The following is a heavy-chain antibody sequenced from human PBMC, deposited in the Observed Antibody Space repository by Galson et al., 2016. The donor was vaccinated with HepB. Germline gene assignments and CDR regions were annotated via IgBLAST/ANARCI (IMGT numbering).Heavy chain of an antibody. CDR3: THSMTARLPYYFDY. CDR2: IYWDDDK. CDR1: GFSLSTTGVG. D-gene: IGHD6-6*01. V-gene: IGHV2-5*02. Sequence: PALVKPTQTLTLTCTFSGFSLSTTGVGVGWIRQPPGKALEWLALIYWDDDKRYSPSLKSRLTITKDTSKNQVVLTMTNMDPVDTATYYCTHSMTARLPYYFDYWGQGTLVTVSS. J-gene: IGHJ4*02.